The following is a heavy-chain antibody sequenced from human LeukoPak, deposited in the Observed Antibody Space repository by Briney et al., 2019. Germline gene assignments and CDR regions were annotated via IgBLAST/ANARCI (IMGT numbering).Heavy chain of an antibody. Sequence: PGGSLRLSCAASGFTFDDHGMNWVRQAPGKGLEWVANIKQDGSEKYYVDSVKGRFTISRDNSKNTLYLQMNSLRAEDTAVYYCARHEGGATTHWGQGTLVTVSS. CDR3: ARHEGGATTH. D-gene: IGHD5-24*01. CDR1: GFTFDDHG. V-gene: IGHV3-7*01. CDR2: IKQDGSEK. J-gene: IGHJ4*02.